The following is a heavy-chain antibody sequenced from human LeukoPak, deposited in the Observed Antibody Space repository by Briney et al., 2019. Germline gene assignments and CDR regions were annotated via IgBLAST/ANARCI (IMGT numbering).Heavy chain of an antibody. V-gene: IGHV3-53*01. Sequence: QPGGSLRLSCAASGFTVSSNYMSWVRQAPGKGLEWVSVIYSGGSTYYADSVKGRFTISRDNSKNTLYLQMNSLRAEDTAVYYCAKERNLEIAVAGTIFDYWGQGTLVTVSS. J-gene: IGHJ4*02. CDR1: GFTVSSNY. D-gene: IGHD6-19*01. CDR3: AKERNLEIAVAGTIFDY. CDR2: IYSGGST.